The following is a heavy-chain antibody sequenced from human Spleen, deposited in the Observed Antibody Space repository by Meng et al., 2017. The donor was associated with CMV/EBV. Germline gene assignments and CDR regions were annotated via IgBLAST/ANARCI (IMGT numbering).Heavy chain of an antibody. CDR1: GFTFSDHY. CDR2: SRNKASSYTT. CDR3: ARTRIAVADASSYYFDY. Sequence: GESLKISCAASGFTFSDHYMDWVRQAPGKGLEWVGRSRNKASSYTTEYAASVKGRFTLSRDDSKNSLYLQMHSLKTEDTAVYYCARTRIAVADASSYYFDYWGQGTLVTVSS. J-gene: IGHJ4*02. V-gene: IGHV3-72*01. D-gene: IGHD6-19*01.